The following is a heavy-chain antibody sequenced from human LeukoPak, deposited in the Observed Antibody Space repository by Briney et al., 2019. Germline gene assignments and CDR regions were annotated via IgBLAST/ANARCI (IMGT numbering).Heavy chain of an antibody. CDR2: MNPNSGNT. J-gene: IGHJ6*02. Sequence: ASVKVSCKASGYTFTSYDINWVRQATGQGLEWMGWMNPNSGNTGYAQKFQGRVTMTRNTSISTAYMELSSLRSEDTAVYYCARGPPYYDFWSGYYTFGYYYCYGMDVWGQGTTVTVSS. V-gene: IGHV1-8*01. CDR1: GYTFTSYD. D-gene: IGHD3-3*01. CDR3: ARGPPYYDFWSGYYTFGYYYCYGMDV.